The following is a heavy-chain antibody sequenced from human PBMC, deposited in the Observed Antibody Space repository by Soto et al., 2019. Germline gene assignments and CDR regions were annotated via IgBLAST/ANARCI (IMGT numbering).Heavy chain of an antibody. V-gene: IGHV3-33*01. J-gene: IGHJ6*02. D-gene: IGHD2-2*01. CDR3: ARSLGYCSSTSCYRNYYYYYGMDV. CDR1: GFTFSSYG. Sequence: GGSLRLSRAASGFTFSSYGMHWVRQAPGKGLEWVAVIWYDGSNKYYADSVKGRFTISRDNSKNTLYLQMNSLRAEDTAVYYCARSLGYCSSTSCYRNYYYYYGMDVWGQGTTVTVSS. CDR2: IWYDGSNK.